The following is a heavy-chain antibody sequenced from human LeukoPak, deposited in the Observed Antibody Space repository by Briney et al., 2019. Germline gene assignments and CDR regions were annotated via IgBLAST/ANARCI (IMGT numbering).Heavy chain of an antibody. CDR1: GYTLTELS. V-gene: IGHV1-69*05. D-gene: IGHD3-22*01. CDR2: IIPIFGTA. CDR3: ARVGYYYESSGYYQSYYYGMDV. Sequence: VASVKVSCKVSGYTLTELSMHWVRQAPGQGLEWMGGIIPIFGTANYAQKFQGRVTITTDESTSTAYMELSSLRSEDTAVYYCARVGYYYESSGYYQSYYYGMDVWGQGTTVTVSS. J-gene: IGHJ6*02.